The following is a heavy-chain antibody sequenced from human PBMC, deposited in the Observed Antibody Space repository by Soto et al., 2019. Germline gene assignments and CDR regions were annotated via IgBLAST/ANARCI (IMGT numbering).Heavy chain of an antibody. V-gene: IGHV4-4*02. CDR1: GGSISSSNW. CDR2: IYHSGST. CDR3: ASATIVVGTAIDAFDI. Sequence: SETLSLTCAVSGGSISSSNWWSWVRQPPGKGLEWIGEIYHSGSTNYNPSLKSRVTISVDKSKNQFSLKLSSVTAADTAVYYCASATIVVGTAIDAFDIWGQGTMVTVSS. D-gene: IGHD2-21*02. J-gene: IGHJ3*02.